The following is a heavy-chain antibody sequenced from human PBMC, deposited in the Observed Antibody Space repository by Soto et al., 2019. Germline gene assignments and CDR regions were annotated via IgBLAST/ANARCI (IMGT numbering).Heavy chain of an antibody. CDR1: GFSLNASGVR. D-gene: IGHD5-18*01. CDR2: IYWDDGK. CDR3: AHGEYSSDGWCFFDY. J-gene: IGHJ4*02. V-gene: IGHV2-5*02. Sequence: SGPTLVNPTQTLTLTCTLSGFSLNASGVRVGWIRQPPGKALEWLALIYWDDGKRYSPSLKNRLTVTKDTLKNQVVLTMTNMDPADTGTYYCAHGEYSSDGWCFFDYWGQGTLVPVSS.